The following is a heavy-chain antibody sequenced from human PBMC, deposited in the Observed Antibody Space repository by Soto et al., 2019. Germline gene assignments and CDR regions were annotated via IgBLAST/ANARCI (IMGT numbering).Heavy chain of an antibody. D-gene: IGHD3-10*01. Sequence: SETLSLTCTVSGGSISSSSYYWGWIRQPPGKGLEWIGSIYYSGSTYYNPSLKSRVTISVDTSKNQFSLKLSSVTAADTAVYYCAREGGSGHNYYYYNYMDVWGKGTTVTVSS. CDR3: AREGGSGHNYYYYNYMDV. CDR2: IYYSGST. V-gene: IGHV4-39*02. J-gene: IGHJ6*03. CDR1: GGSISSSSYY.